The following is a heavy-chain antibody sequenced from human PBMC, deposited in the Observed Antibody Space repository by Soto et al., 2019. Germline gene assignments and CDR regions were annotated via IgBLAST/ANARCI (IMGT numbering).Heavy chain of an antibody. J-gene: IGHJ4*02. Sequence: GASVKVSCKASGYTFTSYGISWVRQAPGQGLEWMGWISAYNGNTNYAQKLQGRVTMTTDTSTSTAYMELRSLRSDDTAVYYCARTLAYCSGGSCNLIYFDYWGQGTLVTVSS. CDR1: GYTFTSYG. CDR3: ARTLAYCSGGSCNLIYFDY. D-gene: IGHD2-15*01. V-gene: IGHV1-18*01. CDR2: ISAYNGNT.